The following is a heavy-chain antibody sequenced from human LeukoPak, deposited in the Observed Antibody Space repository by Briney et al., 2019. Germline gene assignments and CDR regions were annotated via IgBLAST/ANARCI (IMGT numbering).Heavy chain of an antibody. D-gene: IGHD4-17*01. CDR1: GGSISSSSYY. V-gene: IGHV4-39*07. J-gene: IGHJ4*02. CDR3: ARASDDFGDYGFDY. CDR2: IHYSGNT. Sequence: SETLSLTCTVSGGSISSSSYYWGWIRQPPGKGLEWIGSIHYSGNTYYNPSLKSRVTISVDTSKNQFSLKLRSVTAADTAVYYCARASDDFGDYGFDYWGQGTLVTVSS.